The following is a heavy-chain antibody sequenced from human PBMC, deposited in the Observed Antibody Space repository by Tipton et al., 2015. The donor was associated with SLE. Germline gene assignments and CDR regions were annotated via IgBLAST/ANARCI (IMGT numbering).Heavy chain of an antibody. Sequence: QLVQSGAEVKKPGASVKVSCKVSGYTFTDYDIFWVRQATGQGLEWVGWMNPYTGNTGYAQNFQGRVTMTSDTSISTAYMELSSLRSEDTAIYYCARGKWLPADYWGQGALVTVSS. CDR1: GYTFTDYD. CDR2: MNPYTGNT. D-gene: IGHD3-22*01. CDR3: ARGKWLPADY. V-gene: IGHV1-8*01. J-gene: IGHJ4*02.